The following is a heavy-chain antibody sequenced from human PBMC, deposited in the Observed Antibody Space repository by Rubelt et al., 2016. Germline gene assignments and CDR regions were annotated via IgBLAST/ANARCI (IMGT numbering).Heavy chain of an antibody. D-gene: IGHD3-22*01. CDR2: IKSKTDGGTT. J-gene: IGHJ4*02. Sequence: WVGRIKSKTDGGTTDYAGTVEGRFTISRDDSKNTLYLQVNSLKTEDTAVYYWATDLNNYDRSEYYPSGYWGQGTLVIVSS. CDR3: ATDLNNYDRSEYYPSGY. V-gene: IGHV3-15*07.